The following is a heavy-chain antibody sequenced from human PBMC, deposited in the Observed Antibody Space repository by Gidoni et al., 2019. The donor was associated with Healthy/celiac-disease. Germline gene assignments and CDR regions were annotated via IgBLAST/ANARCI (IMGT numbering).Heavy chain of an antibody. D-gene: IGHD1-1*01. CDR3: ARHLQLELYHAFDI. CDR1: GGSISSSGYF. Sequence: QLQLQESGPGLVKPSETLSLTCTVSGGSISSSGYFWGWIRQPPGKGLEWIGSLYYPGTTYYDPSLKSRVTISVDTSKNHFSLKLSSVTAADTAVYYCARHLQLELYHAFDIWGQGTMVTVSS. V-gene: IGHV4-39*01. CDR2: LYYPGTT. J-gene: IGHJ3*02.